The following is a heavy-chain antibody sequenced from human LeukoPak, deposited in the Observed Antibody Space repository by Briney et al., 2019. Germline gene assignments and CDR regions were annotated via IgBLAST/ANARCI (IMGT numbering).Heavy chain of an antibody. CDR3: ARDPAPFRSSSGGNWFDP. CDR2: IIPISGTA. V-gene: IGHV1-69*05. J-gene: IGHJ5*02. CDR1: GGTFSSYA. Sequence: ASVKVSCKASGGTFSSYAISWVRQAPGQGLEWMGGIIPISGTANYAQKFQGRVTITTDESTSTAYMELSSLRSEDTAVYYCARDPAPFRSSSGGNWFDPWGQGTLVTVSS. D-gene: IGHD6-6*01.